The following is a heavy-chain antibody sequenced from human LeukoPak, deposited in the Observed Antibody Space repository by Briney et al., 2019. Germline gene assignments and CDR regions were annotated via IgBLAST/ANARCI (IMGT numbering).Heavy chain of an antibody. D-gene: IGHD6-19*01. Sequence: GSLRLSCAASGFTFSSYWMSWVRQAPGKGLEWNGEIYHSGSTNYNPSLKSRVTISVDKSKNQFSLKLSSVTAADTAVYYCARASYSSGWYVDYWGQGTLVTVSS. CDR3: ARASYSSGWYVDY. CDR2: IYHSGST. J-gene: IGHJ4*02. V-gene: IGHV4-4*02. CDR1: GFTFSSYW.